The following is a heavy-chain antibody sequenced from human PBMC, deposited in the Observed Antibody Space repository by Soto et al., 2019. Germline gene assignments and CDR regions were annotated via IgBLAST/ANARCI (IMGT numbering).Heavy chain of an antibody. CDR1: GDTFNSNA. CDR3: VREMWTRSGPQNFFDY. V-gene: IGHV1-18*01. J-gene: IGHJ4*02. CDR2: ISPNSGAT. D-gene: IGHD6-25*01. Sequence: GVSVEASSKDSGDTFNSNAIMCVRQAPDQGLEWMGYISPNSGATTYAQNLQGRLTLTTDTSTSTAYMELRSLSSDDTAIYYCVREMWTRSGPQNFFDYWGLGALVTVSS.